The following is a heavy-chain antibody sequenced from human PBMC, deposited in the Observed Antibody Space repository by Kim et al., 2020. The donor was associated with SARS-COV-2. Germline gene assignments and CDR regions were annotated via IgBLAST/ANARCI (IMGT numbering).Heavy chain of an antibody. D-gene: IGHD3-22*01. V-gene: IGHV4-39*01. Sequence: SETLSLTCTVSGGSISSSSYYWGWIRQPPGKGLDWIGSIYYSGSTYYNPSLKSRVTISVDTSKNQFSLKLSSVTAADTAVYYCARHLSLSGSLDYWGQGTLVTVSS. CDR3: ARHLSLSGSLDY. J-gene: IGHJ4*02. CDR2: IYYSGST. CDR1: GGSISSSSYY.